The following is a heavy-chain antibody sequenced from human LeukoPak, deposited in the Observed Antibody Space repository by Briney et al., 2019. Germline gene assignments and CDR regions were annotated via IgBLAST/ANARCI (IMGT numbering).Heavy chain of an antibody. CDR3: ARLPDFWSGYYRDY. CDR1: GYSFTSYW. D-gene: IGHD3-3*01. V-gene: IGHV5-51*01. Sequence: HGESLKISCKGSGYSFTSYWIGWVRQLPGKGLEGMGIIYPGDSDTGYSPSFQGQVTISAAKSTSTAYLQWSSLKASDTAMYYCARLPDFWSGYYRDYSGQGTLVTVSS. J-gene: IGHJ4*02. CDR2: IYPGDSDT.